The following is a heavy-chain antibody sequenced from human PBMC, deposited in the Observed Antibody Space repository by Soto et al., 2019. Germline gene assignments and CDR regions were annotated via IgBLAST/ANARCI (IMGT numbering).Heavy chain of an antibody. J-gene: IGHJ6*02. CDR2: INPNSGGT. D-gene: IGHD3-22*01. CDR3: ARDLDGDSSGTHGGMDV. CDR1: GYTFTGYY. Sequence: QVQLVQSGAEVKKPGASVKVSCKASGYTFTGYYMHWVRQAPGQGLEWMGWINPNSGGTNYAQKCQGWVTMTRDTSISTAYMELSRLRSDDTAVYYCARDLDGDSSGTHGGMDVWGQGTTVTVSS. V-gene: IGHV1-2*04.